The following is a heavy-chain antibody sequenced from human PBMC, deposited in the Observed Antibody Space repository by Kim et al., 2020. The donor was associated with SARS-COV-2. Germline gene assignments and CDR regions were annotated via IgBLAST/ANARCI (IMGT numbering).Heavy chain of an antibody. Sequence: SETLSLTCTVSGGSISSGSYYWGWIRQPPGKGLEWIGTIYYGGSTSYNPSLKSRVTISADTSTNHFFLRLSSVTAADTAVYYCARQPRGGGAVAVALIDYWGQGTLVIVSS. CDR3: ARQPRGGGAVAVALIDY. CDR2: IYYGGST. CDR1: GGSISSGSYY. V-gene: IGHV4-39*01. J-gene: IGHJ4*02. D-gene: IGHD6-13*01.